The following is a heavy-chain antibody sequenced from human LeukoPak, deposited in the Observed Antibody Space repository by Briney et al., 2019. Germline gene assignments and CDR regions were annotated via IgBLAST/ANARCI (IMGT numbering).Heavy chain of an antibody. V-gene: IGHV3-7*01. J-gene: IGHJ4*02. D-gene: IGHD5-18*01. Sequence: ETLSLTCTVSGGSISSSSYYWGWIRQPPGKGLEWVANIKQDGSEKYYVDSVKGRFTISRDNAKNSLYLQMNSLRAEDTAVYYCASSRYGYTYWGQGTLVTVSS. CDR2: IKQDGSEK. CDR1: GGSISSSSYY. CDR3: ASSRYGYTY.